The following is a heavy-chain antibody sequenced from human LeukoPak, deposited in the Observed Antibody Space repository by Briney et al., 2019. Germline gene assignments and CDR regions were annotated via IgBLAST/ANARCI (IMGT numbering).Heavy chain of an antibody. V-gene: IGHV4-39*01. CDR1: GGSISSTTYY. CDR3: ARHRTPSAFYYSFDY. Sequence: SETLSLTCTVSGGSISSTTYYWDWIRQPPGKGLEWIGTIYYSGSTHYNPFLKNRVTISVDTSKNQFSLKLTSVTAADTAVYYCARHRTPSAFYYSFDYWGQGSLVTVSS. J-gene: IGHJ4*02. D-gene: IGHD3-22*01. CDR2: IYYSGST.